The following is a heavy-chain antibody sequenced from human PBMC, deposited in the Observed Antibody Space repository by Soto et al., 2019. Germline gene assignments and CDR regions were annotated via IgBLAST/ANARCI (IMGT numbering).Heavy chain of an antibody. CDR3: ARAQTYSSGWYTWFDP. D-gene: IGHD6-19*01. Sequence: QVQLQESGPGLVKPSGTLSLTCAGSGGSISSSNWWSWVRQPPGKGLEWIGEIYHSGNTNYNPSLKSRVTISVDKSKNQFSLKLSSVTAADTAVYYCARAQTYSSGWYTWFDPWGQGTLVTVSS. V-gene: IGHV4-4*02. CDR2: IYHSGNT. CDR1: GGSISSSNW. J-gene: IGHJ5*02.